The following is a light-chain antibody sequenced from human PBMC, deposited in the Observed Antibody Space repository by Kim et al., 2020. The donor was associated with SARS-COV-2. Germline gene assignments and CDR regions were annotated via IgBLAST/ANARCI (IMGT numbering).Light chain of an antibody. J-gene: IGKJ1*01. CDR2: DSS. CDR3: QQYHQWPPWT. CDR1: QSIDRD. V-gene: IGKV3-15*01. Sequence: LMTQSPATLSVSLGNRATLSCRASQSIDRDLAWYQQKPGQPPRLLIYDSSTRAPGVPDRFSGSGSGTDFSLTINSLQSEDVAVYYCQQYHQWPPWTFGRGTELEI.